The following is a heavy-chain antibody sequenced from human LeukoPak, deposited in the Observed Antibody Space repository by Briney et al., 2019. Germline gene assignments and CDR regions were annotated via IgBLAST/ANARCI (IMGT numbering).Heavy chain of an antibody. V-gene: IGHV4-59*01. J-gene: IGHJ4*02. D-gene: IGHD6-19*01. Sequence: SETLSLTCAVYGGSISSYYWSWIRQPPGKGLEWIGYIYYSGSTNYNPSLKSRVTISVDTSKNQFSLKLSSVTAADTAVYYCARVRFRSGWRPPYYFDYWGQGTLVTVSS. CDR2: IYYSGST. CDR1: GGSISSYY. CDR3: ARVRFRSGWRPPYYFDY.